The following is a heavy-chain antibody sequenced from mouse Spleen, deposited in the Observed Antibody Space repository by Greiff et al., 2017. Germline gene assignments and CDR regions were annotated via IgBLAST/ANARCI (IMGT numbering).Heavy chain of an antibody. CDR2: IWSGGST. V-gene: IGHV2-2*01. D-gene: IGHD1-1*01. CDR1: GFSLTSYG. CDR3: ANYYGSSFAY. Sequence: VQLQQSGPGLVQPSQSLSITCTVSGFSLTSYGVHWVRQSPGKGLEWLGVIWSGGSTDYNAAFISRLSISKDNSKSQVFFKMNSLQADDTAIYYCANYYGSSFAYWGQGTLVTVSA. J-gene: IGHJ3*01.